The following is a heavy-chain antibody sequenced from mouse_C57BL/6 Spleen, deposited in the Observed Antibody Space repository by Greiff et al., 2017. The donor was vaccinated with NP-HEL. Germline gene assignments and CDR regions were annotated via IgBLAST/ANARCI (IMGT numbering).Heavy chain of an antibody. D-gene: IGHD2-3*01. Sequence: EVKLEESGGGLVQPGGSLSLSCAASGFTFTDYYMSWVRQPPGKALEWLGFIRNKANGYTTEYSASVKGRFTISRDNSQSILYLQMNALRAEDSATYYCASLDGYYEWFAYWGQGTLVTVSA. CDR3: ASLDGYYEWFAY. J-gene: IGHJ3*01. CDR1: GFTFTDYY. V-gene: IGHV7-3*01. CDR2: IRNKANGYTT.